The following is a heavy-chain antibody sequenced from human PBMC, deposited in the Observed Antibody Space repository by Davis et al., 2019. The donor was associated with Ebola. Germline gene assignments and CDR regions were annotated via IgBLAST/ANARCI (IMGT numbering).Heavy chain of an antibody. J-gene: IGHJ4*02. CDR2: INPHSGAT. Sequence: ASVKVSCKASGYTFTSYYMHWVRQAPGQGLEWMGRINPHSGATNYAQNFQGRVTMTRATSINTAYMDLHRLRSDDTAVYYCVRDGSSWKFDFWGQGALVTVSS. CDR1: GYTFTSYY. CDR3: VRDGSSWKFDF. D-gene: IGHD6-13*01. V-gene: IGHV1-2*06.